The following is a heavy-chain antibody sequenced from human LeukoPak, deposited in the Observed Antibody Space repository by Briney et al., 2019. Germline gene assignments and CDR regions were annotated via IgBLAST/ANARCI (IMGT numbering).Heavy chain of an antibody. CDR2: ISSSSSYI. V-gene: IGHV3-21*01. D-gene: IGHD2-15*01. CDR3: ARLVGGGGYYYMDV. Sequence: GGSLRLSCAASGFTFSSYSMNWVRQAPGKGLEWVSSISSSSSYIYYADSVKGRFTISRDNAKNSLYLQMNSLRAEDTAVYYCARLVGGGGYYYMDVWGKGTTVTVSS. CDR1: GFTFSSYS. J-gene: IGHJ6*03.